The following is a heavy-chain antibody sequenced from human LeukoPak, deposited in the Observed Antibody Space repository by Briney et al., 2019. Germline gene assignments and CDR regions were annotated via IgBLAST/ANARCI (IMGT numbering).Heavy chain of an antibody. CDR2: IYHTGGT. Sequence: SETLSLTCAVSGGSICSGDYSWSWVRQPPGKGLEWIGYIYHTGGTFYNPSLKSRVTMSADRSKNQFSLKLSSVTAADTAVYYCARDHSVTGYWYFDLWGRGTLVTVSS. J-gene: IGHJ2*01. CDR3: ARDHSVTGYWYFDL. CDR1: GGSICSGDYS. V-gene: IGHV4-30-2*01. D-gene: IGHD2-21*02.